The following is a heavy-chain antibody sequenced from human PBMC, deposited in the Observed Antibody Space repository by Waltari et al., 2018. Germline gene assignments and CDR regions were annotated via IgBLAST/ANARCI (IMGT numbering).Heavy chain of an antibody. D-gene: IGHD3-10*01. Sequence: EVQLVESGGGLVQPGGSLRLSCAASGFSFSAYWMHWVRQSPGKGLEWVSRRDENGISITYVDSVQCRFTTSRDNAKNTLYLQMNSLRAEDSAVYYCTRDLYRGSDHWGRGTLVSVSS. CDR2: RDENGISI. V-gene: IGHV3-74*01. CDR1: GFSFSAYW. CDR3: TRDLYRGSDH. J-gene: IGHJ4*02.